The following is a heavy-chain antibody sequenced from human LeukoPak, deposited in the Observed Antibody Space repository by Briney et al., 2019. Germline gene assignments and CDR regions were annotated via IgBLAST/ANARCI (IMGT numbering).Heavy chain of an antibody. D-gene: IGHD3-10*01. Sequence: GGSLRLSCAASGFTFSSYGMHWVRQAPGKGLEWVAFIRYDGSNKYYADSVKGRFTISRDNSKNTLYLQMNSLRAEDTAVYYCAKDLVRGVIIVSGNYYYYYMDVWGKGTTVTISS. CDR2: IRYDGSNK. J-gene: IGHJ6*03. CDR3: AKDLVRGVIIVSGNYYYYYMDV. V-gene: IGHV3-30*02. CDR1: GFTFSSYG.